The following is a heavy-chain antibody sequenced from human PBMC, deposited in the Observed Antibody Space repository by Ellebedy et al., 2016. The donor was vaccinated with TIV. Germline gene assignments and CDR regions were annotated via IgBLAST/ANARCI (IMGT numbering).Heavy chain of an antibody. CDR3: ARGLGCTSASCPYFFDF. J-gene: IGHJ4*02. D-gene: IGHD2-2*01. Sequence: ASVKVSCKASGYTFTSYGISWVRQAPGQGLEWMGWISAYNGNTNYAQKLQGRVTMTTDTSTSTAYMELRSLRSEDTAVYYCARGLGCTSASCPYFFDFWGQGTLVTVSS. CDR2: ISAYNGNT. V-gene: IGHV1-18*04. CDR1: GYTFTSYG.